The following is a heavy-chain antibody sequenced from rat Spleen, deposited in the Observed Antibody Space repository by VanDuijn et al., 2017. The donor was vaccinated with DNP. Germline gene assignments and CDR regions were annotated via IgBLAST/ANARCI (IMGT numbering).Heavy chain of an antibody. V-gene: IGHV4-2*01. CDR2: INKDSSTI. Sequence: EVKLVESGGGLVQPGSSLKLSCVASGFNFNDYWMGWVRQAPGKGLEWIGQINKDSSTISYSPSLKDKLTISRDSAQNTLYLQMSKLGSEDTDIYYCARGPNYGGYADYFDYWGQGVTVTVSS. J-gene: IGHJ2*01. CDR1: GFNFNDYW. CDR3: ARGPNYGGYADYFDY. D-gene: IGHD1-11*01.